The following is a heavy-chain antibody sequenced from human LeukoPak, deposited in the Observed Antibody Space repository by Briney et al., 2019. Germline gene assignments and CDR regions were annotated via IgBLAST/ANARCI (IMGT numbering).Heavy chain of an antibody. CDR2: IYHTGSS. V-gene: IGHV4-4*02. CDR1: GASIISAKW. J-gene: IGHJ4*02. Sequence: SETLSLTCVASGASIISAKWWSWVRQSPGKGLEWIGEIYHTGSSDYNPSLKRLLTISVDKSNNQFSLKLNSVTAADTAIYYCASGTARSPLDYWGQGTLVTVSS. CDR3: ASGTARSPLDY. D-gene: IGHD1-14*01.